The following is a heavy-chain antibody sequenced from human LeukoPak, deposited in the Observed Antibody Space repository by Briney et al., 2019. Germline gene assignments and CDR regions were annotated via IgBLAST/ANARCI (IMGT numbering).Heavy chain of an antibody. V-gene: IGHV4-39*01. CDR3: ARHSRGWYYFDY. Sequence: PSETLSLTCTVSGGSISSSSYYWGWIRQPPGKGLEWIGSIYYSGSTYYNPSLKSRVTISVDTSKNQFSLKLSSVTAADTAVYYCARHSRGWYYFDYWGQGTLVTVSS. D-gene: IGHD6-19*01. CDR2: IYYSGST. J-gene: IGHJ4*02. CDR1: GGSISSSSYY.